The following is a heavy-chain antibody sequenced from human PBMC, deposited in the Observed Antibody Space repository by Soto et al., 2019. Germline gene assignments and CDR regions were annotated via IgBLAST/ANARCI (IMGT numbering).Heavy chain of an antibody. CDR3: ARAATFNAYDV. J-gene: IGHJ3*01. CDR1: GFTFSSFA. CDR2: ISNNGGNT. V-gene: IGHV3-64*01. Sequence: EVQLVESGGGLVQPGGSLRLYRAAAGFTFSSFAMHWVRQAPGKGLKYVAAISNNGGNTYYANSVKGRFTISRDGSQNMVYLQMGSLRTEDMAGYDCARAATFNAYDVWGQGKMVTVSS. D-gene: IGHD6-13*01.